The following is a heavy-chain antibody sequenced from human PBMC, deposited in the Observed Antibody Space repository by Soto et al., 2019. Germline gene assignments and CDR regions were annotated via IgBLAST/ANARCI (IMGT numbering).Heavy chain of an antibody. CDR1: GFTFSEYS. CDR3: VKVSTFYDILTGYYSTNFFDP. Sequence: GGSLRLSCSASGFTFSEYSVHWVRQAPGKGLQYVSTISSDGDITYYADSVKGRFTISRDNSKNTLYLQMNSLRPGDTAVYYCVKVSTFYDILTGYYSTNFFDPWGQGTLVTVSS. V-gene: IGHV3-64D*06. J-gene: IGHJ5*02. CDR2: ISSDGDIT. D-gene: IGHD3-9*01.